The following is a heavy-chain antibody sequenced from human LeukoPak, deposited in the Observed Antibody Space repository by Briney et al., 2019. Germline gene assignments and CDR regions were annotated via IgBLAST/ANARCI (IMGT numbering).Heavy chain of an antibody. CDR1: GDSVSSNSAS. D-gene: IGHD1-26*01. CDR3: ARSGIVGSSGFDP. J-gene: IGHJ5*02. CDR2: TYYKSKWYN. Sequence: SQTLSLTCAISGDSVSSNSASWNWIRQSPSRGLEWLVRTYYKSKWYNDYAISVKSRITINPDTSKNQFSLQLNSVTPEDTAVYYCARSGIVGSSGFDPWGQGTLVTVSS. V-gene: IGHV6-1*01.